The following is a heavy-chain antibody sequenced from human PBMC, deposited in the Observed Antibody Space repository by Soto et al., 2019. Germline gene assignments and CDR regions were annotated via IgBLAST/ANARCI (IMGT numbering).Heavy chain of an antibody. CDR2: INPNSGGT. CDR1: GGTFSSYA. Sequence: ASVKVSCKASGGTFSSYAISWVRQAPGQGLEWMGWINPNSGGTNYAQKFQGRVTMTRDTSISTAYMELSRLRSDDTAVYYCASLDYGGNSYDAFDIWGQGTMVTVSS. D-gene: IGHD4-17*01. V-gene: IGHV1-2*02. J-gene: IGHJ3*02. CDR3: ASLDYGGNSYDAFDI.